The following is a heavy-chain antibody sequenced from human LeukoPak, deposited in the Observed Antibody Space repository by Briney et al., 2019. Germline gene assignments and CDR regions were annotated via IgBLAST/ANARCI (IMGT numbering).Heavy chain of an antibody. CDR1: GFTFSSYA. J-gene: IGHJ5*01. CDR3: ARVAVSGPTGWFDS. V-gene: IGHV3-21*01. Sequence: GGSLRLSCAASGFTFSSYAMNWVRQAPGKGLEWVSSISSTSAYIHYADSVKGRFTISRDNVDNVVYLEMNGLGAEDTATYYCARVAVSGPTGWFDSWGQGTLVIVSS. CDR2: ISSTSAYI. D-gene: IGHD2-8*02.